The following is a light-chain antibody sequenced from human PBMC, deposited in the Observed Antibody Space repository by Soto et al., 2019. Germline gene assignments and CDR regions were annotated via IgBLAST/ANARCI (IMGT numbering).Light chain of an antibody. J-gene: IGLJ2*01. Sequence: SYELTQPPSVSVSPGQTASITCSGDKLGDKYACWYQQKPGQSPVLVIYQDSKRPSGIPERFSGSNSGNTATLTISGTQAMDEADYYCQAWDGSTVVFGGGTNVTVL. CDR3: QAWDGSTVV. CDR2: QDS. CDR1: KLGDKY. V-gene: IGLV3-1*01.